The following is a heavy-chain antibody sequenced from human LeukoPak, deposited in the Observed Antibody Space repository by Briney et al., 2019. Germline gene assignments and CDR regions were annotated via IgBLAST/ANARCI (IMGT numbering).Heavy chain of an antibody. J-gene: IGHJ3*02. Sequence: PGGSLRLSCAASGFTFSSYWMSWVRQAPGKGLEWVSSISGSDSGGKTFYADSVKGRFTISRDNSKNTVYMQMNSLRAEDTAPYFCSKTSAFDIWGQGTMVTVSS. CDR3: SKTSAFDI. CDR2: ISGSDSGGKT. V-gene: IGHV3-23*01. CDR1: GFTFSSYW.